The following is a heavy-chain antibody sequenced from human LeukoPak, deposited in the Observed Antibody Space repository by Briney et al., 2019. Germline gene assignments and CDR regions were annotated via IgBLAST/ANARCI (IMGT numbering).Heavy chain of an antibody. J-gene: IGHJ5*02. CDR1: GGSISSYY. CDR3: ARSGYYDSSAYHPGWFDP. CDR2: IYTSGST. D-gene: IGHD3-22*01. V-gene: IGHV4-4*07. Sequence: PSETLSLTCTVSGGSISSYYWSWIRQPAGKGLEWIGRIYTSGSTNYNPSLKSRVTMSVDTSKNQFSLKLSSVTAADTAVYYCARSGYYDSSAYHPGWFDPWGQGTLVTVSS.